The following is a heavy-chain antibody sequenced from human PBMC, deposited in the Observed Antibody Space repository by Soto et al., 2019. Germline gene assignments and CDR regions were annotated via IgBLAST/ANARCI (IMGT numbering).Heavy chain of an antibody. CDR3: ARSVFP. CDR1: GGSINSYY. V-gene: IGHV4-59*12. Sequence: PSETLSLTCTVSGGSINSYYWSWIRQPPGKGLEWIGYIYYSGSTYYNPSLKSRLTISLDTSKNQFSLKLSSVTAADTAVYYCARSVFPWGQGTLVTVSS. J-gene: IGHJ5*02. CDR2: IYYSGST.